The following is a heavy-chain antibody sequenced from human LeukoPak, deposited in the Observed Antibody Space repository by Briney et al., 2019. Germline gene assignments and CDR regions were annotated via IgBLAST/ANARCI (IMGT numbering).Heavy chain of an antibody. D-gene: IGHD7-27*01. J-gene: IGHJ4*02. Sequence: SVKVSCKASGGTFSDYAISWVRQAPGQGLEWMGGITPMIGTADYAQEFQGRVTITADKSTNTVYMQLSSLRFDDTAVYYCARDDDELGGYFDYRGQGTLVTVFS. CDR1: GGTFSDYA. CDR2: ITPMIGTA. V-gene: IGHV1-69*06. CDR3: ARDDDELGGYFDY.